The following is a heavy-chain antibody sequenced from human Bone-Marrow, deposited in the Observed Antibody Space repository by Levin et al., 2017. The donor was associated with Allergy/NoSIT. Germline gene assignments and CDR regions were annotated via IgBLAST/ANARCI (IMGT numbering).Heavy chain of an antibody. D-gene: IGHD2-15*01. V-gene: IGHV3-23*01. CDR1: GFTFSSYA. Sequence: AGESLKISCAASGFTFSSYAMSWVRQAPGKGLEWVSAISGSGGSTYYADSVKGRFTISRDNSKNTLYLQMNSLRAEDTAVYYCAKVPSDIVVVVAAPGYFQHWGQGTLVTVSS. J-gene: IGHJ1*01. CDR3: AKVPSDIVVVVAAPGYFQH. CDR2: ISGSGGST.